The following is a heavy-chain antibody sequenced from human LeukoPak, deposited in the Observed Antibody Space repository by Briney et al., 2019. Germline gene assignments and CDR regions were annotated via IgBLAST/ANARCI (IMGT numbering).Heavy chain of an antibody. D-gene: IGHD3-9*01. J-gene: IGHJ4*02. CDR3: ARDHDWAFDL. V-gene: IGHV3-48*02. CDR2: INHNAEMI. Sequence: PGGSLRLSCEGSGFPFGSYVMSWVRQAPEKGLEWIAYINHNAEMIFYPDFVKGRFTISRDNPKKSLYLQMNALRYEDTAIYYCARDHDWAFDLWGQGTLVTVSS. CDR1: GFPFGSYV.